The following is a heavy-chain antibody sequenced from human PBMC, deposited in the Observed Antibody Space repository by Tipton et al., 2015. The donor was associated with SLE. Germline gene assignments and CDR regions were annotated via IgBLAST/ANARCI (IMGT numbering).Heavy chain of an antibody. CDR1: GGSISSSSYF. CDR2: INPSGNP. J-gene: IGHJ4*02. CDR3: ARGPQRVGRFQS. V-gene: IGHV4-39*07. Sequence: TLSLTCTVSGGSISSSSYFWGWIRQPPGKGLEWIGEINPSGNPNYNPSLKSRVTISVDMSKTQFSLHLSSVTAADTAVYYCARGPQRVGRFQSWGQGTLVTVSS. D-gene: IGHD1-26*01.